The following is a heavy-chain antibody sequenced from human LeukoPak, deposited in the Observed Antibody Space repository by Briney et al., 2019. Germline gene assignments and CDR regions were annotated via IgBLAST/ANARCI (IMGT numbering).Heavy chain of an antibody. J-gene: IGHJ6*03. CDR3: ASRDYGYCSSTSCYPEDYYYYMDV. CDR2: IYHSGST. V-gene: IGHV4-38-2*02. D-gene: IGHD2-2*03. Sequence: SETLSLTCTVSGYSISSGYYWGWIRQPPGKGLEWIGSIYHSGSTYYNPSLKSRVTISVDTSKNQFSLKLSSVTAADTAVYYCASRDYGYCSSTSCYPEDYYYYMDVWGKGTTVTVSS. CDR1: GYSISSGYY.